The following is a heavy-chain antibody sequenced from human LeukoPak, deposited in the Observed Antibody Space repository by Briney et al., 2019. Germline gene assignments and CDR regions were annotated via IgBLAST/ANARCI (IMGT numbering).Heavy chain of an antibody. CDR3: TRNDSPGPN. D-gene: IGHD2-15*01. CDR1: GFTFGDYS. J-gene: IGHJ4*02. CDR2: IRKKAYSGTT. Sequence: GGSLRLSCEASGFTFGDYSMSWVRQAPGKGLSWVGFIRKKAYSGTTEYAASVKGRFTISRDDSISIVYLQMNNLKTEDTAVYYCTRNDSPGPNWGQGTLVTVSS. V-gene: IGHV3-49*04.